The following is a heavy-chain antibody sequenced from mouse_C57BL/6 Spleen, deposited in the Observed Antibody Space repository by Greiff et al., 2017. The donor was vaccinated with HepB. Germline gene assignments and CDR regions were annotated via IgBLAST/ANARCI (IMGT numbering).Heavy chain of an antibody. V-gene: IGHV1-43*01. J-gene: IGHJ4*01. CDR2: INPSTGGT. CDR3: ARGLGDGSSYAMDY. CDR1: GYSFTGYY. D-gene: IGHD1-1*01. Sequence: EVQLQQSGPELVKPGASVKISCKASGYSFTGYYMHWVKQSSEKSLEWIGEINPSTGGTSYNQKFKGKATLTVDKSSSTAYMQLKSLTSEDSAVYYCARGLGDGSSYAMDYWGQGTSVTVSS.